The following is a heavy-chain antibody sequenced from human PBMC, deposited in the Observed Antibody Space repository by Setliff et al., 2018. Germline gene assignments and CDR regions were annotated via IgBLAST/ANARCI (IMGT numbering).Heavy chain of an antibody. V-gene: IGHV3-30*04. CDR3: ARTCSGSGCYAGLES. Sequence: GGSLRLSCAASGFTFSSYSIHWVRQAPGKGLEWVAVVSDNGATKFYADSVKGRFTISRDNSKNTLSLQMNSLRAEDTALYYCARTCSGSGCYAGLESWGQGTPVTVSS. D-gene: IGHD2-15*01. CDR2: VSDNGATK. CDR1: GFTFSSYS. J-gene: IGHJ4*02.